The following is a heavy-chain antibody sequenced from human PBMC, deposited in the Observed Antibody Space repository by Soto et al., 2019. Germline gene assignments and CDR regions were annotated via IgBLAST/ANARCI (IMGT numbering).Heavy chain of an antibody. D-gene: IGHD2-15*01. CDR2: IYYSGST. V-gene: IGHV4-31*03. CDR3: ARIDGSSCYLPYDY. CDR1: GGSISSGGYY. Sequence: SETLSLTCTVSGGSISSGGYYWSWIRQHPGKGLEWIGYIYYSGSTYYNPSLKSRVTISVDTSKNQFSLKLSSVTAADTAVYYCARIDGSSCYLPYDYWGQGTLVTVSS. J-gene: IGHJ4*02.